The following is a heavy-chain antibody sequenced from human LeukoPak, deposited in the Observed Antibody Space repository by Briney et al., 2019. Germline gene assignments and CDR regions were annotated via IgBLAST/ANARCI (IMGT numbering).Heavy chain of an antibody. Sequence: ASVKVSCKASGYTFTGSYMHWVRQAPGQGLEWMGWINPNSGGTNYAQKFQGRVTMTRDTSNSTAYMELSRLKSDDTAFYYCAKYYYDSYEGYYFDYWGQGTLVTVSS. CDR3: AKYYYDSYEGYYFDY. J-gene: IGHJ4*02. V-gene: IGHV1-2*02. CDR1: GYTFTGSY. D-gene: IGHD3-22*01. CDR2: INPNSGGT.